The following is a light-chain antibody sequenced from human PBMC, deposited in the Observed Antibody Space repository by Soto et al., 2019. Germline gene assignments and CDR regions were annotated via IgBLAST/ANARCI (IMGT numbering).Light chain of an antibody. CDR2: GAF. CDR3: QQYGTSFWT. Sequence: EIVLTQSPGTLSLSPGERATLSCRTSQSVSSSDLAWYQQKPGQAPRLLIYGAFIRATGIPDRFSGSGSGTDFTLTISRLEPEDFAVYYCQQYGTSFWTFGQGTKVEIK. CDR1: QSVSSSD. J-gene: IGKJ1*01. V-gene: IGKV3-20*01.